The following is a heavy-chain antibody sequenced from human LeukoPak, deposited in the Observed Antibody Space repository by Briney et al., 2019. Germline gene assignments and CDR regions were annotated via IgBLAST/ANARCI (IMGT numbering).Heavy chain of an antibody. Sequence: ASVKVSCKASGYTLTTFDINWVRQATGQGLECMGWMNPSSGNTGYAQKFQDRVSMTRNTSINTAYMELSSLRSEDTAVYYCARSLAGRSYYYYMDAWGNGTTVTVSS. CDR3: ARSLAGRSYYYYMDA. J-gene: IGHJ6*03. CDR2: MNPSSGNT. D-gene: IGHD6-6*01. V-gene: IGHV1-8*01. CDR1: GYTLTTFD.